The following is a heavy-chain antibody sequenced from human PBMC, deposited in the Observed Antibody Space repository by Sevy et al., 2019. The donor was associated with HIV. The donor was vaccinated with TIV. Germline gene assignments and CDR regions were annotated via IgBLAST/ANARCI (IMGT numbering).Heavy chain of an antibody. CDR2: ISVTGLSK. J-gene: IGHJ4*02. CDR3: AKDLVSMASRQGYFDY. CDR1: GGTFSNYS. V-gene: IGHV3-23*01. D-gene: IGHD6-6*01. Sequence: GGSLRLSCAASGGTFSNYSRNWVRQAPGKGLEWVATISVTGLSKYYADARKGRFTSSSDNYKNTLYLQMNTLRAEDTAFYFCAKDLVSMASRQGYFDYWGQGTLVTVSS.